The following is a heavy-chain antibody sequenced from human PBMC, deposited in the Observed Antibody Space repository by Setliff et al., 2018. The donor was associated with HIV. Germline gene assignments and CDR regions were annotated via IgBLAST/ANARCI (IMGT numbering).Heavy chain of an antibody. J-gene: IGHJ4*02. D-gene: IGHD2-8*01. Sequence: PGGFLRLPCVASEFTFSHYWMHWVRQSPGKGLEWPSRIKFDGTNTVYADSVKGRFTISRDNVRNTLYLQMNSLGADDTAVYYCTRELGWKLYDWWGQGTLVTVSS. CDR1: EFTFSHYW. CDR3: TRELGWKLYDW. V-gene: IGHV3-74*01. CDR2: IKFDGTNT.